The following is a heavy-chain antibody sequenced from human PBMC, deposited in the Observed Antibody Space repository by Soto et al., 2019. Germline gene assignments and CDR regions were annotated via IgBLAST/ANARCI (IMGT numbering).Heavy chain of an antibody. Sequence: GGSLRLSCAASGFTFSDYYMSWIRQAPGKGLEWVSYISSSGSTIYYADSVKGRFTISRDNAKNSLYLQMNSLRAEDTAVYYCARDEHIVVVTASPFDYWGQGTLVTV. CDR2: ISSSGSTI. D-gene: IGHD2-21*02. V-gene: IGHV3-11*01. CDR1: GFTFSDYY. CDR3: ARDEHIVVVTASPFDY. J-gene: IGHJ4*02.